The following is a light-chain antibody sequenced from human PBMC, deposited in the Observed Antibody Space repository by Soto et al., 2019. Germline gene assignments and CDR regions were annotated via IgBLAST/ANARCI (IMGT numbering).Light chain of an antibody. J-gene: IGKJ4*01. CDR1: QGSSSW. Sequence: DIQMTQSPSSVSASVGKRVSITCRASQGSSSWLAWYQQKAGRAPKLLIYTGSSLQSGVPSRFSGTGSGTDFTLTISSLQPEDVATYYCQQANSFPLTFGGGTKVEIK. V-gene: IGKV1-12*01. CDR2: TGS. CDR3: QQANSFPLT.